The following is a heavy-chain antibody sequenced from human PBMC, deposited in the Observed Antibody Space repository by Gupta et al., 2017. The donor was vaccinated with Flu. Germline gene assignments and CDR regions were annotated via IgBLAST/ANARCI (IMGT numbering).Heavy chain of an antibody. CDR2: ISSSDNTI. CDR1: DYY. D-gene: IGHD4-4*01. Sequence: DYYMSWIRQAPGKGLEWVSCISSSDNTIYYADSVKGRFTISRDNAKNSLYLQMNSLRAEDTAMYYCARGLMTTITKRAVDYWGQGTLVTVSS. J-gene: IGHJ4*02. CDR3: ARGLMTTITKRAVDY. V-gene: IGHV3-11*01.